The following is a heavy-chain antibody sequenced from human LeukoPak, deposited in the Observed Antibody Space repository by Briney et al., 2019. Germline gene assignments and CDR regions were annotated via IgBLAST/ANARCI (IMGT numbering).Heavy chain of an antibody. CDR3: ARVRPPPLEWLFHMDV. J-gene: IGHJ6*03. CDR2: INPNSGGT. Sequence: ASVKVSCKASGYTFTGYYMHWVRQAPGQGLEWMGWINPNSGGTNYAQKFQGRVTMTRDTSISTAYMEMSGLGSDDTAVYYCARVRPPPLEWLFHMDVWGKGTTVTVSS. CDR1: GYTFTGYY. V-gene: IGHV1-2*02. D-gene: IGHD3-3*01.